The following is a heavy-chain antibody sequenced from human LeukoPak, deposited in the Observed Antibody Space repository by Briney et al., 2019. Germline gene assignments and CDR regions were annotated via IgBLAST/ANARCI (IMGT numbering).Heavy chain of an antibody. V-gene: IGHV3-43*01. CDR3: VRGFPGAPVAFDI. CDR1: GFTFDDYT. J-gene: IGHJ3*02. D-gene: IGHD1-26*01. Sequence: GGSLRLSCAASGFTFDDYTMHWVRRAPGKGLEWVSPISWNGGTTYYANSVKGRFTISRDNGKNSLYLQMNSLRTEDTALYYCVRGFPGAPVAFDIWGPGTMVTVSS. CDR2: ISWNGGTT.